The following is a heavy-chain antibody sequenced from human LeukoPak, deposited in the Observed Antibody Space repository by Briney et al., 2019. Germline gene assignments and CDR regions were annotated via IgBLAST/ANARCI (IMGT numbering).Heavy chain of an antibody. CDR3: ARADANYCSGGSCYSRSVDY. J-gene: IGHJ4*02. CDR1: GYTFTGYY. D-gene: IGHD2-15*01. Sequence: ASVTVSCKASGYTFTGYYMHWVRQAPGQGLEWMGWINPNSGGTNYAQKFQGRVTMTRDTSISTAYMELSRLRSDDTAVYYCARADANYCSGGSCYSRSVDYWGQGTLVTVSS. CDR2: INPNSGGT. V-gene: IGHV1-2*02.